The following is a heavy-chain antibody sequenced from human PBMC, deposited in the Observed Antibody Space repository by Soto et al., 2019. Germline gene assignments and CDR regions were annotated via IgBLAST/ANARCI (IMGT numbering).Heavy chain of an antibody. CDR3: ARGGYDYIWGSYGLRWFDP. Sequence: ESGGGVVPPGRSLRLSCAASGFTFSSYGMHWVRQAPGKGLEWVAVIWYDGSNKYYADSVKGRFTISRDNSKNTLYLQMNSLRAEDTAVYYCARGGYDYIWGSYGLRWFDPWGQGTLVTVSS. CDR1: GFTFSSYG. D-gene: IGHD3-16*01. CDR2: IWYDGSNK. V-gene: IGHV3-33*01. J-gene: IGHJ5*02.